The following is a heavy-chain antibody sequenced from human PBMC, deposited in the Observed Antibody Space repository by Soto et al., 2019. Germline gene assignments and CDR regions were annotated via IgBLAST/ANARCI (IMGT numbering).Heavy chain of an antibody. CDR2: IKSKTDGGTT. Sequence: PGGSLRLSCAASGFTFSNAWMSWVRQAPGRGLEWVGRIKSKTDGGTTDYAAPVKGRFTISRDDSKNTLYLQMNSLKTEDTAVYYCPTDGVVVTNIPDAYWGQGTLVTVSS. CDR3: PTDGVVVTNIPDAY. J-gene: IGHJ4*02. CDR1: GFTFSNAW. V-gene: IGHV3-15*01. D-gene: IGHD3-22*01.